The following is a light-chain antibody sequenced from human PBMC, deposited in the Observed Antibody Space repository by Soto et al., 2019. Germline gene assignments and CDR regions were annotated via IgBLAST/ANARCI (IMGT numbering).Light chain of an antibody. Sequence: QSVLTQPASVSGSPGQSITISCSGTSSDVGAHNLVSWYQQHPGRAPKLMIYAVSNRPSGVSNRFSGSKSGNTASLTISGPQAEDEADYYCCSLTTRDSHVFGTGTKVTVL. J-gene: IGLJ1*01. CDR2: AVS. CDR1: SSDVGAHNL. V-gene: IGLV2-14*01. CDR3: CSLTTRDSHV.